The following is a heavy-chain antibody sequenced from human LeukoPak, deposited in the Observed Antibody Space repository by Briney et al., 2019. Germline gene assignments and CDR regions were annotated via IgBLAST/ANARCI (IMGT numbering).Heavy chain of an antibody. CDR2: IYPGDSET. CDR1: GYNFLHYW. CDR3: ARHGRTYYYDSPARRDAFDI. J-gene: IGHJ3*02. Sequence: GESLKISCVGSGYNFLHYWIAWVRQRPGKGLEWMGIIYPGDSETTYSPSFQGQVTISADKSISTAYLQWSSLKASDTAMYYCARHGRTYYYDSPARRDAFDIWGQGTMVTVSS. D-gene: IGHD3-22*01. V-gene: IGHV5-51*01.